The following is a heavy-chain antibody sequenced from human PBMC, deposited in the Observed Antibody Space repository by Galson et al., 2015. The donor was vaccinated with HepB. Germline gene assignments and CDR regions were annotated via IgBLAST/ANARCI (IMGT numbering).Heavy chain of an antibody. J-gene: IGHJ2*01. CDR1: GGTFSSYT. CDR3: ARTRGDYYWYFDL. V-gene: IGHV1-69*08. CDR2: IIPMLGTT. D-gene: IGHD3-10*01. Sequence: SVKVSCKASGGTFSSYTVSWVRQAPGQGLEWMGRIIPMLGTTNYAQKFQGRVPITADTSTGTAYMELSSLRSEDTAIYYCARTRGDYYWYFDLWGRGTLVTVSS.